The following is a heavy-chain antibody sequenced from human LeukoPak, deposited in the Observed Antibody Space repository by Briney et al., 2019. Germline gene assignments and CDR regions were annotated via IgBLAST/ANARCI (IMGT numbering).Heavy chain of an antibody. D-gene: IGHD3-10*01. CDR2: ISAYNGNT. J-gene: IGHJ4*02. CDR1: GYTFTSYG. CDR3: ARNLLNYGSGSYLEDY. Sequence: GASVKVSCKASGYTFTSYGISWVRQAPGQGLEWMGWISAYNGNTNYAQKLQGRVTMTTDTSTSTAYMELRSLRSDDTAVYYCARNLLNYGSGSYLEDYWGQGTLVTVSS. V-gene: IGHV1-18*04.